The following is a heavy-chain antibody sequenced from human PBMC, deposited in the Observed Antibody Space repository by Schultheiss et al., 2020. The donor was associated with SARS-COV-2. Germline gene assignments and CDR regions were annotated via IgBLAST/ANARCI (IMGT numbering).Heavy chain of an antibody. CDR2: IKSKTDGGTT. Sequence: GGSLRLSCAASGFTFSNAWMSWVRQAPGKGLEWVGRIKSKTDGGTTDYAAPVKGRFTISRDDSKNTLYLQMNSLKTEDTAVYYCASVIVVVPAARGYWGQGTLVTVSS. CDR3: ASVIVVVPAARGY. V-gene: IGHV3-15*01. J-gene: IGHJ4*02. CDR1: GFTFSNAW. D-gene: IGHD2-2*01.